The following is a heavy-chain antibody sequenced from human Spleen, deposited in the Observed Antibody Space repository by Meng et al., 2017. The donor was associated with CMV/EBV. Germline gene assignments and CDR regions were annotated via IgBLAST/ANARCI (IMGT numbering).Heavy chain of an antibody. CDR2: IYYSGST. CDR3: ARQLTIFGVVYYFDY. CDR1: GGSISSGGYY. Sequence: GGSISSGGYYWSWIRQHPGKGLEWIGYIYYSGSTYYNPSLKSRVTISVDTSKNQFSLKLSSVTAADTAVYYCARQLTIFGVVYYFDYWGQGTLVTVSS. J-gene: IGHJ4*02. V-gene: IGHV4-31*02. D-gene: IGHD3-3*01.